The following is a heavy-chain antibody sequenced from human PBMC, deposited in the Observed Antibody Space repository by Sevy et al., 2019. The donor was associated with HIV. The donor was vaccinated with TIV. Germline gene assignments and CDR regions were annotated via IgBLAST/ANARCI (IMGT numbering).Heavy chain of an antibody. CDR1: GGSITSNY. J-gene: IGHJ4*02. D-gene: IGHD3-22*01. CDR2: IYDDGST. V-gene: IGHV4-59*01. CDR3: AREGRPDRRGYNVMPPQFYIDN. Sequence: SETLSLTCTVSGGSITSNYWSWIRQPPGGGLEWIGYIYDDGSTNYNPTIKSRVTMSLDTSKNQLSLSLTTVTVADTAVYFCAREGRPDRRGYNVMPPQFYIDNWGLGTLVTVSS.